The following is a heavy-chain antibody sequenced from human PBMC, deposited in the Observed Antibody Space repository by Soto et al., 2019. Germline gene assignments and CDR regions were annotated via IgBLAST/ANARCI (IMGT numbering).Heavy chain of an antibody. V-gene: IGHV3-23*01. Sequence: LLESGGGLARPGGSLRLSCAASGFTISSRDNHAMSWVRQAPGKGPEWISTISSDGSNRHYADSVLGRVTISRDSSRNTVNLFMNRLRVEDTARYFWVSWVSVHFHYWGPGTQVTGAS. CDR1: GFTISSRDNHA. CDR3: VSWVSVHFHY. J-gene: IGHJ4*02. CDR2: ISSDGSNR. D-gene: IGHD3-16*01.